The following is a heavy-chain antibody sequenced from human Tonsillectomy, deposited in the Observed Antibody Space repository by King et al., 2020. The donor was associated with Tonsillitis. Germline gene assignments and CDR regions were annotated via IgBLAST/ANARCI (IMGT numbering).Heavy chain of an antibody. Sequence: VQLVESGGGVVQPGRSLRLSCAASGFTFSSYGMHWVRQAPGKGLEWVAVSLLGGSNKYYADSVTGRFSISRDNSKNTLHLQMNSLRPEDTAVYYCAKGCGYFECDYWGEGPLVTVSS. CDR2: SLLGGSNK. CDR1: GFTFSSYG. D-gene: IGHD3-22*01. CDR3: AKGCGYFECDY. V-gene: IGHV3-30*18. J-gene: IGHJ4*02.